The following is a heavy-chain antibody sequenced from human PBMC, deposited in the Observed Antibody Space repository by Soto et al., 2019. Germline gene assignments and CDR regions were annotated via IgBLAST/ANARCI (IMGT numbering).Heavy chain of an antibody. V-gene: IGHV4-39*01. D-gene: IGHD1-26*01. CDR2: IYYSGST. CDR1: GGSISSSSYY. CDR3: ARLGVGATEGWYFDL. J-gene: IGHJ2*01. Sequence: SETLSLTCTVSGGSISSSSYYWGWIRQPPGKGLEWIGSIYYSGSTYYNPSLKSRVTISVDTSKNQFSLKLSSVTAADTAVYYCARLGVGATEGWYFDLWGRGTLVTVSS.